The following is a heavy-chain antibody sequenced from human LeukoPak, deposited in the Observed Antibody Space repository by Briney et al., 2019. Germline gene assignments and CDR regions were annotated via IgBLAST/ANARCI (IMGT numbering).Heavy chain of an antibody. D-gene: IGHD3-22*01. J-gene: IGHJ5*02. V-gene: IGHV1-18*01. CDR2: ISAYNGNT. CDR3: ARDLSAMILVRPPLPGFT. CDR1: GYTFTSYG. Sequence: VASVKVSCKASGYTFTSYGISWVRQAPGQGLEWMGWISAYNGNTNYAQKLQGRVTMTTDTSTSTAYMELRSLRSDDTAVYYCARDLSAMILVRPPLPGFTWGQGTLVTVSS.